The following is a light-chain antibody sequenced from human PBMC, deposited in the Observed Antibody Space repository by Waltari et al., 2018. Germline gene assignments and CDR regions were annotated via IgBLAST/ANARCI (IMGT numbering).Light chain of an antibody. V-gene: IGKV3-15*01. CDR2: GAS. J-gene: IGKJ1*01. CDR3: QQYDNWLGT. Sequence: EIVMTQSPATLSVFPGERATLSCRASQSIRTNLAWYQHKPGQAPRLLIYGASTRATGIPARFSGSVSGTEFTLTISNLQSEDFAVYFCQQYDNWLGTFGQGTKVEIK. CDR1: QSIRTN.